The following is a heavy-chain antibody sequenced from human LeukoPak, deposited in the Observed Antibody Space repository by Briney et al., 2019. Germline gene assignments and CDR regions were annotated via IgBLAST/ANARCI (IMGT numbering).Heavy chain of an antibody. Sequence: SETLSLTCTVSGGSISSGSYYWSWIRQPAGKGLEWIGRIYTSGSTNYNPSLKSRVTISVDTSKNQFSLKLSSVTAADTAVYYCARGRGGSYLFDYWGQGTLVTVSS. D-gene: IGHD1-26*01. CDR3: ARGRGGSYLFDY. CDR2: IYTSGST. CDR1: GGSISSGSYY. J-gene: IGHJ4*02. V-gene: IGHV4-61*02.